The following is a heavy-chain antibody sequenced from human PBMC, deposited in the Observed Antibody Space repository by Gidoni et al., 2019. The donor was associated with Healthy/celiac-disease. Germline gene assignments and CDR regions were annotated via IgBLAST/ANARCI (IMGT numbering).Heavy chain of an antibody. Sequence: QVQLVESGGGVVQPGRSLRLSCAASGFTFSSYGMHWVRQAPGKGLEWVAVIWYDGSNKYYADSVKGRFTISRDNSKNTLYLQMNSLRAEDTAVYYCARDLTLLYYYYYGMDVWGQGTTVTVSS. CDR1: GFTFSSYG. J-gene: IGHJ6*02. CDR2: IWYDGSNK. CDR3: ARDLTLLYYYYYGMDV. V-gene: IGHV3-33*01. D-gene: IGHD3-9*01.